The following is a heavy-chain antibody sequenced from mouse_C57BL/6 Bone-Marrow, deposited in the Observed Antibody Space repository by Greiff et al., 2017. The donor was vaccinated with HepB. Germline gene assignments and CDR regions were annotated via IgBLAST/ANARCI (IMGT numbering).Heavy chain of an antibody. D-gene: IGHD1-1*01. Sequence: VQLQQPGAELVKPGASVKLSCKASGYTFTSYWMHWVKQRPGQGLEWIGMIHPNSGSTNYNEKFKSKATLTVDKSSSTAYMQLSSLTSEDSAVYYCARLRVLRDYYAMDYWGQGTSVTVSS. CDR1: GYTFTSYW. V-gene: IGHV1-64*01. CDR3: ARLRVLRDYYAMDY. J-gene: IGHJ4*01. CDR2: IHPNSGST.